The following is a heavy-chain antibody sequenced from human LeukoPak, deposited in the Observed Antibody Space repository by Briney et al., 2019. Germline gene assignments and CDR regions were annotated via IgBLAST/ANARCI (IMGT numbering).Heavy chain of an antibody. Sequence: PSETLSLTCAVYGGSFSGYYWSWIRPPPGKGLEWIGEINHSGSTNYNPSLKSRVTISVDTSKNQFSLKLSSVTAADTAVYYCARGDDYGDYAFDPWGQGTLVTVSS. CDR2: INHSGST. CDR3: ARGDDYGDYAFDP. V-gene: IGHV4-34*01. CDR1: GGSFSGYY. J-gene: IGHJ5*02. D-gene: IGHD4-17*01.